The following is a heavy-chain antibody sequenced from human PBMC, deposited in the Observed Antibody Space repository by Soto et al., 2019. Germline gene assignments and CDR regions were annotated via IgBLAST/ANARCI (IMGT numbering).Heavy chain of an antibody. Sequence: PGGSLRLSCTASGFTFGDYAMSWFRQAPGKGLEWVGFIRSKAYGGTTEYAASVKGRFTISRDDSKSIAYLQMNSLKTEDTAVYYCTREPASIAAAGSGYYYYGMDVWGQGTTVTVSS. CDR2: IRSKAYGGTT. V-gene: IGHV3-49*03. CDR1: GFTFGDYA. D-gene: IGHD6-13*01. J-gene: IGHJ6*02. CDR3: TREPASIAAAGSGYYYYGMDV.